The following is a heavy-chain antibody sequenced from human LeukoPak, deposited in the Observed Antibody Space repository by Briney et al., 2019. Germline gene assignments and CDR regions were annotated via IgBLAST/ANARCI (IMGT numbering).Heavy chain of an antibody. V-gene: IGHV4-59*12. Sequence: SETLSLTCTVSGGSISSYYWSWIRQPPGKGLEWIGYIYYSGSTNYNPSLKSRVTISVDTSKNQFSLKLSSVTAADTAVYYCARDQDGIAAAGGFDYWGQGTLVTVSS. CDR1: GGSISSYY. CDR2: IYYSGST. J-gene: IGHJ4*02. CDR3: ARDQDGIAAAGGFDY. D-gene: IGHD6-13*01.